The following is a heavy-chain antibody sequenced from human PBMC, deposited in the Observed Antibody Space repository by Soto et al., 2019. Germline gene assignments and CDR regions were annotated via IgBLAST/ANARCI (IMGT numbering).Heavy chain of an antibody. CDR3: ANLPYSWNGADSFDI. J-gene: IGHJ3*02. D-gene: IGHD1-1*01. CDR1: GFTLSSYG. CDR2: ISYDGSNK. V-gene: IGHV3-30*18. Sequence: QVQLVESGGGVVQPGRSLRLSCAASGFTLSSYGMHWVRQAPGKGLEWVAVISYDGSNKYYADSVKGRFTISRDNSKNTLYRQMNSLRAEDTAVYYCANLPYSWNGADSFDIWGQGTLVTVSS.